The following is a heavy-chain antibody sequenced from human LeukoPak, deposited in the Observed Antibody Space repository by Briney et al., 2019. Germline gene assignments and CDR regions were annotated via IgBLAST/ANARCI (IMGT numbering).Heavy chain of an antibody. CDR3: ARDLGYCSGGSCYRGRDNWFDP. CDR2: ISAYNGNT. V-gene: IGHV1-18*01. J-gene: IGHJ5*02. Sequence: ASVKVSCKASGYTFTSYGISWVRQAPGQGLEWMGWISAYNGNTNYAQKLQGRVTMTTDTSTSTAYMELRSLRSDDTAVYYCARDLGYCSGGSCYRGRDNWFDPRGQGTLVTVSS. CDR1: GYTFTSYG. D-gene: IGHD2-15*01.